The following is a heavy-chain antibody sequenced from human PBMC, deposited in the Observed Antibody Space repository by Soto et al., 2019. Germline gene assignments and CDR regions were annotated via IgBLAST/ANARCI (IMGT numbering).Heavy chain of an antibody. CDR3: ARTSSLYSSGWMPKGYYYGMDV. Sequence: QVQLVQSGAEVKKPGSSVKVSCKASGGTFSSYAISWVRQAPGQGLEWMGGIIAFFGTANYAQKFQGRVTITADKSTSTAYMELSSLRSEDTAVYYCARTSSLYSSGWMPKGYYYGMDVWGQGTTVTVSS. V-gene: IGHV1-69*06. CDR1: GGTFSSYA. J-gene: IGHJ6*02. D-gene: IGHD6-19*01. CDR2: IIAFFGTA.